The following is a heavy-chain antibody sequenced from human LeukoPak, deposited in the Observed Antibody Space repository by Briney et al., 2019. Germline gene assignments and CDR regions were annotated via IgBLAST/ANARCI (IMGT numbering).Heavy chain of an antibody. CDR2: ISAYNGNT. D-gene: IGHD3-22*01. CDR3: ARVNYYDSSGYYSFGY. Sequence: ASVKVSCKASGYTFTSYGISWVRRAPGQGLEWMGWISAYNGNTNYAQKLQGRVTMTTDTSTSTAYMELRSLRSDDTAVYYCARVNYYDSSGYYSFGYWGQGTLVTVSS. V-gene: IGHV1-18*01. CDR1: GYTFTSYG. J-gene: IGHJ4*02.